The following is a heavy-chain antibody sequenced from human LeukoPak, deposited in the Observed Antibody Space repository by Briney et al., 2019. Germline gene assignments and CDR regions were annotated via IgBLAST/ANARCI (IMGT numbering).Heavy chain of an antibody. D-gene: IGHD4-17*01. CDR1: GGSISSGGYY. Sequence: PSETLSLTCTVSGGSISSGGYYWSGIRQHPGKGLEWIGYIYYSGSTYYNPSLKSRVTISVDTSKNQFSLKLSSVTAADTAGYYCARSSYGDCFDYWGQGTLVTVSS. J-gene: IGHJ4*02. CDR2: IYYSGST. CDR3: ARSSYGDCFDY. V-gene: IGHV4-31*03.